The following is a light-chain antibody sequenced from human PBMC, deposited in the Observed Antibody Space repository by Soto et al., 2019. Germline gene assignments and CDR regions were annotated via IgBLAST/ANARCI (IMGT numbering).Light chain of an antibody. J-gene: IGLJ1*01. V-gene: IGLV1-47*02. CDR1: SSNIGSNY. Sequence: QSVLTQPPSASGTPGQRVTISCSGSSSNIGSNYVYWYQQLPRTAPKLLIYSNNQRPSGVPDRFSGSKSGTSASLAISGLLSEDEAEYYCAAWDDSLSGPVFGTGTKLTVL. CDR2: SNN. CDR3: AAWDDSLSGPV.